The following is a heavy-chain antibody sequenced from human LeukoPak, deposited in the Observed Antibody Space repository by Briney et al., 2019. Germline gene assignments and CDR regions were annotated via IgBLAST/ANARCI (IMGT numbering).Heavy chain of an antibody. V-gene: IGHV1-18*01. D-gene: IGHD3-22*01. CDR3: ARLIDYYDSSAPRGAFDI. J-gene: IGHJ3*02. CDR1: GYTFTSYG. Sequence: ASVKVSCKASGYTFTSYGISWVRRAPGQGLEWMGWISAYNGNTNYAQKLQGRVTMTTDTSTSTAYMELRSLRSDDTAVYYCARLIDYYDSSAPRGAFDIWGQGTMVTVSS. CDR2: ISAYNGNT.